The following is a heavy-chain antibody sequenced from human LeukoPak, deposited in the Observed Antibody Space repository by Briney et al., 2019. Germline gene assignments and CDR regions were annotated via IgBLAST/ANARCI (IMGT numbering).Heavy chain of an antibody. CDR3: ARGRLIPTVSFSRRSYAFDI. D-gene: IGHD5-12*01. CDR2: MNPNSGNT. CDR1: GYTFTSYD. Sequence: ASVKVSCKASGYTFTSYDINWVRQATGQGLEWMGWMNPNSGNTGYAQKFQGRVTITRNTSISTAYMELSSLRSEDTAVYYCARGRLIPTVSFSRRSYAFDICGQGTMVTVSS. J-gene: IGHJ3*02. V-gene: IGHV1-8*03.